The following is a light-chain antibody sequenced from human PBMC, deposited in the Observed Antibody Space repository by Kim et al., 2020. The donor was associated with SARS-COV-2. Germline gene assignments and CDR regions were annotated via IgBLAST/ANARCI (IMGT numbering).Light chain of an antibody. J-gene: IGKJ5*01. V-gene: IGKV1-39*01. CDR2: AAS. Sequence: DIQMTQSPSSLSASVGDRVTITCRASQSISSYLNWYQQKPGKAPKLLIYAASSLQSGVPSRFSGSGSGTDFTLTISSLQPEDFATYSCQQSYSTPLTFGQETRLEI. CDR1: QSISSY. CDR3: QQSYSTPLT.